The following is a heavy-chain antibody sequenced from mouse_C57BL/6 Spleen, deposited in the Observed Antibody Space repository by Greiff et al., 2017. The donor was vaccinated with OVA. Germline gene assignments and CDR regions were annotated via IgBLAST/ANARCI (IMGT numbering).Heavy chain of an antibody. Sequence: VQLQQSGPELVKPGASVKISCKASGYAFSSSWMNWVKQRPGKGLEWIGRIYPGDGDTNYNGKFKGKATLTADKSSNTAYMQLSSLTSEDSAVYFCARGGYGSSYNFDYWGQGTTLTVSS. V-gene: IGHV1-82*01. D-gene: IGHD1-1*01. J-gene: IGHJ2*01. CDR2: IYPGDGDT. CDR1: GYAFSSSW. CDR3: ARGGYGSSYNFDY.